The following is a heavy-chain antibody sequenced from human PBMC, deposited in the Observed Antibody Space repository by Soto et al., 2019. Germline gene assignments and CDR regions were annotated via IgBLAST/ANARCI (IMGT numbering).Heavy chain of an antibody. CDR3: ARRGSGSYYDY. CDR1: GFTFSSYA. J-gene: IGHJ4*02. Sequence: EVQLLESGGGLVQPGGSLRLSCAASGFTFSSYAMRWVRQAPGTGLEWVSAISGSGGSTYYADSVKGRFTISRDNSKNTLYLQMNSLRAEDTAVHYCARRGSGSYYDYWGQGTLVTVSS. CDR2: ISGSGGST. V-gene: IGHV3-23*01. D-gene: IGHD1-26*01.